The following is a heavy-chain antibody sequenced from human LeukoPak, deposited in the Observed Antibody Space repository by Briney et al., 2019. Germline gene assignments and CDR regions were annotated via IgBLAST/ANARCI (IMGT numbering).Heavy chain of an antibody. CDR1: GFTFSSYA. CDR2: ISYDGSNK. J-gene: IGHJ3*02. CDR3: PRDILYSSSWYGAFDI. D-gene: IGHD6-13*01. Sequence: GRSLRLSCAASGFTFSSYAMHWVRQAPGKGLEWVAVISYDGSNKYYADSVKGRFTISRDNSKNTLYLQMNSLRAEDTAVYYCPRDILYSSSWYGAFDIWGQGTMVTVSS. V-gene: IGHV3-30-3*01.